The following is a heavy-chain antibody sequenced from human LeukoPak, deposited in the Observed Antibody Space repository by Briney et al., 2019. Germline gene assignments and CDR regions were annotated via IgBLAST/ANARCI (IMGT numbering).Heavy chain of an antibody. V-gene: IGHV4-38-2*02. CDR3: ARQKCTSTSCLTKNAFDI. Sequence: SETLSLTCTVSGYSISSGYYWGCFRRPPGKGREWIGSTYHSGRTYYNPSLKSRVTISVDTSKNQFSLKLSSVTAADTAVYYCARQKCTSTSCLTKNAFDIWGQGTMVTVSS. J-gene: IGHJ3*02. D-gene: IGHD2-2*01. CDR1: GYSISSGYY. CDR2: TYHSGRT.